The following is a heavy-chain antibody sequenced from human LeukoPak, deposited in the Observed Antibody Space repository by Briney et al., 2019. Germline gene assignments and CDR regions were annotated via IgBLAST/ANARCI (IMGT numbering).Heavy chain of an antibody. Sequence: GGSLRLSCAASGFTFSSHGIHWVRQAPGKGLEWVAFIRYDGSNKYYVDSVKGRFTISRDNSKNTLYLQLNSLRAEDTAVYYCATTGGSWYDGSFDYWGQGTLVTVSS. D-gene: IGHD6-13*01. CDR1: GFTFSSHG. J-gene: IGHJ4*02. CDR3: ATTGGSWYDGSFDY. V-gene: IGHV3-30*02. CDR2: IRYDGSNK.